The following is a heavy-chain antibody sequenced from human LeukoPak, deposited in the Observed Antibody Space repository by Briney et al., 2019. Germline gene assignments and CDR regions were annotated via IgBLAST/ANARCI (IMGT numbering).Heavy chain of an antibody. CDR1: GVSNSSYY. V-gene: IGHV4-59*01. D-gene: IGHD2-2*01. CDR2: IYYSGST. J-gene: IGHJ5*02. CDR3: ARSADIVMLPAAMAFDP. Sequence: PSETLSLTCIVSGVSNSSYYWNWIRQPPGKGLEWIGYIYYSGSTNYNPSLKSRVTISVDTSKNQFSLKLSSVTAADTAVYYCARSADIVMLPAAMAFDPWGQGTLVTVSS.